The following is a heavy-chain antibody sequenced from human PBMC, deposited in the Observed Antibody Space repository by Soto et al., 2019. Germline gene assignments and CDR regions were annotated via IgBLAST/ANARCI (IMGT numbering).Heavy chain of an antibody. J-gene: IGHJ3*02. CDR1: GYTVTTHY. D-gene: IGHD3-3*01. V-gene: IGHV1-46*01. CDR2: INPGSGAA. Sequence: QVQLVQSGAEVKKPGASVKISCTASGYTVTTHYMHWVLQAPGRGLEWMGAINPGSGAAKYTQTYEARVSMPSDTSTNAVYVEMSALGSEDTAVFYCARGGEVGVAGSAAFDMCGQGTMVIVSS. CDR3: ARGGEVGVAGSAAFDM.